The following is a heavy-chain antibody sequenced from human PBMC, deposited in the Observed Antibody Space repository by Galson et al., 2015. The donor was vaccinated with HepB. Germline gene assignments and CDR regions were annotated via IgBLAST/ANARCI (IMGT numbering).Heavy chain of an antibody. CDR3: ASRRGQQLGFDAFDI. D-gene: IGHD6-13*01. Sequence: QSGAEVKKPGESLRISCKGSGYSFTTYWIAWVRQMPGKGLEWMGIIYPGDSDTRYSPSFQGQVTISADKSISTAYLQWSSLRASDTAMYYCASRRGQQLGFDAFDIWGQGTMVTVSS. CDR2: IYPGDSDT. J-gene: IGHJ3*02. V-gene: IGHV5-51*03. CDR1: GYSFTTYW.